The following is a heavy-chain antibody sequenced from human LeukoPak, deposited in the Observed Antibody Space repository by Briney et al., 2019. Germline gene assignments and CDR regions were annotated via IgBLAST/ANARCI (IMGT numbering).Heavy chain of an antibody. Sequence: PGGSLRLSCAASGFTFSSYGMHWVRQAPGKGLEWVAVIWYDGSNKYYADSVKGRFTISRDNSKNTLYLQMNSLRAEDTAVYYCARGFYDFWSDYYQSDAFDIWGQGTMVTVSS. CDR2: IWYDGSNK. CDR1: GFTFSSYG. D-gene: IGHD3-3*01. CDR3: ARGFYDFWSDYYQSDAFDI. V-gene: IGHV3-33*01. J-gene: IGHJ3*02.